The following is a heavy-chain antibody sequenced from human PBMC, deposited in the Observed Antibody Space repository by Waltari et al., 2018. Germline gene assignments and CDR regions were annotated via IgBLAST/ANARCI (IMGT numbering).Heavy chain of an antibody. CDR3: ATDHHRQSGYDI. Sequence: QVQLGHSGAEVKKPGASVKVSCTVSGYPLTDLSMHWVRQAPVKGLEWMGVYDPETAESIYAQSFQGRVTMTEDTSSETAHMELSSLTSEDTALYYCATDHHRQSGYDIWCQGTLVTVSS. CDR1: GYPLTDLS. J-gene: IGHJ4*02. V-gene: IGHV1-24*01. CDR2: YDPETAES. D-gene: IGHD5-12*01.